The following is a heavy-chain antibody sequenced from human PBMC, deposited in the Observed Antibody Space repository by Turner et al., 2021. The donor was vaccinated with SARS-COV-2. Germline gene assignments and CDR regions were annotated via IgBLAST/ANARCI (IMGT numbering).Heavy chain of an antibody. J-gene: IGHJ5*02. CDR3: ARRSEGYYGSGSHWFDP. CDR1: GGSISSSPYY. V-gene: IGHV4-39*01. D-gene: IGHD3-10*01. Sequence: QLQLQESGPGLVKPSETLSLTCTVPGGSISSSPYYWGWIRQPPGKGLEWSGSIYYSGSTYYNPSLKSRVTISVDTSKNQFSLKLSSVTAADTAVYYCARRSEGYYGSGSHWFDPWGQGTLVTVSS. CDR2: IYYSGST.